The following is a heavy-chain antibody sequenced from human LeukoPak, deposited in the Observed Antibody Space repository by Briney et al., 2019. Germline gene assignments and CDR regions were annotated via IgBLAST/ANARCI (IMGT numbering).Heavy chain of an antibody. CDR1: GFTFSSYW. Sequence: GGSLRLSCAASGFTFSSYWMHWVRQAPGKGLVWVSRINIDGSSTSYADSVKGRFPILRDNAKNTVYLQMNSLRAEDTAVYYCVRSMNGRYGCFDYWGQGILVTVSS. V-gene: IGHV3-74*01. CDR2: INIDGSST. D-gene: IGHD1-26*01. CDR3: VRSMNGRYGCFDY. J-gene: IGHJ4*02.